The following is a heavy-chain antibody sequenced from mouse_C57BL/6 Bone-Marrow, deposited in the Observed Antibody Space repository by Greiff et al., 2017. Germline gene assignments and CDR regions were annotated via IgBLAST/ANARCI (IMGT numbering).Heavy chain of an antibody. V-gene: IGHV1-81*01. D-gene: IGHD3-2*02. CDR3: AQLRLPDPNYVDY. CDR1: GYTFTSYG. Sequence: QVQLQQSGAELARPGASVKLSCKASGYTFTSYGIRWVKQRTGQGLEWIGGIYPRSGNTYYNEKFKGKATLTADKSSSTAYMELRSLTSEHTAVYFCAQLRLPDPNYVDYGSQGTTLTVSS. J-gene: IGHJ2*01. CDR2: IYPRSGNT.